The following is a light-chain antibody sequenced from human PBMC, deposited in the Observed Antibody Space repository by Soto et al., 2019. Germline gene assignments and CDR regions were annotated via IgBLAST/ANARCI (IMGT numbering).Light chain of an antibody. V-gene: IGKV1-5*01. J-gene: IGKJ2*01. CDR1: QSISSW. CDR3: QQYNSYSRT. Sequence: DIQMTQSPSTLSASVGDRVTITCRASQSISSWLAWYQQKPGKAPKLLIYDASSLESGVPSRFSGRGSGTEFTLTSSSLQPDDFATYYCQQYNSYSRTFGQGTKLEIK. CDR2: DAS.